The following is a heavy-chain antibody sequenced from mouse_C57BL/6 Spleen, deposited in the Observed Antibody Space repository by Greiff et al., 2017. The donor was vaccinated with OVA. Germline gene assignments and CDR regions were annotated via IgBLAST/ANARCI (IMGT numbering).Heavy chain of an antibody. CDR2: ITHSGET. J-gene: IGHJ3*01. V-gene: IGHV12-3*01. CDR3: AGDRHWFAY. Sequence: VKLMESGPGLVKPSQSLFLTCSITGFPITSGYYWIWIRQSPGKPLEWMGYITHSGETFYNPSLQSPISITRETSKNQFFLQLNSVTTEDTAMYYCAGDRHWFAYWGQGTLVTVSA. CDR1: GFPITSGYY.